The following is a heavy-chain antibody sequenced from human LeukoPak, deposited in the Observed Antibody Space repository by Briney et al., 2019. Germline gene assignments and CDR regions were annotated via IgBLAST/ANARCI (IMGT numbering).Heavy chain of an antibody. D-gene: IGHD4-23*01. Sequence: ASAKVSCKASGYTFTSYYMHWVRQAPGQGLEWMGGFDPEDGETIYAQKFQGRVTITADESTSTVYMKLSSLRSEDTAVYYCARVPQKKDYGGNSVYYYGMDVWGQGTTVTVSS. CDR2: FDPEDGET. CDR3: ARVPQKKDYGGNSVYYYGMDV. CDR1: GYTFTSYY. V-gene: IGHV1-46*01. J-gene: IGHJ6*02.